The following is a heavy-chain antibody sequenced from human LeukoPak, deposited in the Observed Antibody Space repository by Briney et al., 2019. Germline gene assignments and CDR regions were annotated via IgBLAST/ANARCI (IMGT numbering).Heavy chain of an antibody. Sequence: GGSLRLSCAASGFTFSSYAMSWVRQAPGKGLEWVSAISGSGGSTYYADSVKGRFTISRDNSKNTLFLEMNSLRAEDTAVYYCAKALTSGWYLDAFNIWGQGTMVTVSS. D-gene: IGHD6-19*01. J-gene: IGHJ3*02. CDR3: AKALTSGWYLDAFNI. V-gene: IGHV3-23*01. CDR1: GFTFSSYA. CDR2: ISGSGGST.